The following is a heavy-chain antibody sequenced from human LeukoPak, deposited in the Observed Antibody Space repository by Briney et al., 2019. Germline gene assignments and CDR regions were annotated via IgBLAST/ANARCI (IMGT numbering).Heavy chain of an antibody. CDR3: ASTTAVAVDFDY. D-gene: IGHD6-19*01. V-gene: IGHV3-48*03. J-gene: IGHJ4*02. Sequence: PGGSLRLSCAASGFTFISYEMNWVRQAPGKGLEWVSYISSSGSTIYYADSVKGRFTISRDNAKNSLYLQMNSLRAEDTAVYYCASTTAVAVDFDYWGQGTLVTVSS. CDR1: GFTFISYE. CDR2: ISSSGSTI.